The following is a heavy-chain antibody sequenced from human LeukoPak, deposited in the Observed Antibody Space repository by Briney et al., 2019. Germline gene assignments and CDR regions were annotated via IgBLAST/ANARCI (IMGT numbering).Heavy chain of an antibody. V-gene: IGHV1-8*01. D-gene: IGHD3-10*01. CDR1: GYTFTSYD. Sequence: ASVKVSCKASGYTFTSYDINWVRQATGQGFEWMGWMNPNSGNTGYARKFQGRVTMTRNTSISTAYMELSSLRSEDTAVYYCARNYGSGSYTIWFDPWGQGTLATVSS. J-gene: IGHJ5*02. CDR3: ARNYGSGSYTIWFDP. CDR2: MNPNSGNT.